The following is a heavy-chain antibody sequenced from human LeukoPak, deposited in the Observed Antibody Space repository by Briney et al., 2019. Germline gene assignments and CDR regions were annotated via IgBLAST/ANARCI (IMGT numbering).Heavy chain of an antibody. V-gene: IGHV3-21*01. J-gene: IGHJ3*02. Sequence: GGSLRLSCAASGFTFSSYSMNWVRQAPGKGLEWVSPIRSSSSYIYYADSVKGRFTISRDNAKTSLYLQMTSLRAEDTAVYYCPRDPSITIFRVVIPPYDAFDIWGPGTTVTVSS. CDR1: GFTFSSYS. D-gene: IGHD3-3*01. CDR3: PRDPSITIFRVVIPPYDAFDI. CDR2: IRSSSSYI.